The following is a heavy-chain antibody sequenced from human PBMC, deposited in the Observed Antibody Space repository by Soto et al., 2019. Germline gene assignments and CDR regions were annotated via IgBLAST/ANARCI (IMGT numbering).Heavy chain of an antibody. Sequence: ASVKVSCKASGYTFSIYGINWVRQAPGQGLEWMGWTRPNNGNTKYAQNLQGRVTMTTDTSTSTASMELRSLRPDDTAVYYCVRDLDGSGSYYTDYWGQGTLVTVSS. V-gene: IGHV1-18*01. CDR2: TRPNNGNT. CDR1: GYTFSIYG. CDR3: VRDLDGSGSYYTDY. D-gene: IGHD3-10*01. J-gene: IGHJ4*02.